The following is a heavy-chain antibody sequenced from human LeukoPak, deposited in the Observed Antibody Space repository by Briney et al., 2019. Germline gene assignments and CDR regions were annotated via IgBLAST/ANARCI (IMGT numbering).Heavy chain of an antibody. Sequence: PSETLSLTCTVSGGSISGGDYYWSWIRQPPGKGLEWIGYIYYSGSTYYNPSLKSRVTISVDTSKNQFSLKLSSVTAADTAVYYCARGPRSKYCSGGSCGLGYWGQGTLVTVSS. V-gene: IGHV4-30-4*01. CDR1: GGSISGGDYY. CDR2: IYYSGST. J-gene: IGHJ4*02. CDR3: ARGPRSKYCSGGSCGLGY. D-gene: IGHD2-15*01.